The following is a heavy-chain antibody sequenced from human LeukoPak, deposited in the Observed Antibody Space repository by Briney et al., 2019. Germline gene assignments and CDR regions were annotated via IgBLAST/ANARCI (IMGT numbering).Heavy chain of an antibody. D-gene: IGHD1-26*01. CDR3: ARGPLSGNYIPFDY. CDR1: GYTFTSYD. Sequence: ASMKVSCKASGYTFTSYDINWVRQATGQGLEWMGWMNPNSGNTDYAQKFQGRVTMTRNTSINTAYMELSSLRSEDTAVYYCARGPLSGNYIPFDYWGQGTLVTVSS. J-gene: IGHJ4*02. V-gene: IGHV1-8*01. CDR2: MNPNSGNT.